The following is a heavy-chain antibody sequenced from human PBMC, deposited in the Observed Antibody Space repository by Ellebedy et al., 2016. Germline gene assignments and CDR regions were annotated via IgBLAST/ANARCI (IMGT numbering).Heavy chain of an antibody. CDR3: VRFDYYDKRDY. D-gene: IGHD3-22*01. Sequence: GGSLRLXXATSGFTFTNYWMYWVRQVPGKAPTWVSHMYYEDSSKVYADSVKGRFNISKDTARNTLYLQMNDLRVEDTAVYYCVRFDYYDKRDYWGQGTLVTVSS. CDR2: MYYEDSSK. J-gene: IGHJ4*01. CDR1: GFTFTNYW. V-gene: IGHV3-74*01.